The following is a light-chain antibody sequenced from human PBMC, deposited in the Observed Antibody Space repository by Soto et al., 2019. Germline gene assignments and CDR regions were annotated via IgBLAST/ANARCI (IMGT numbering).Light chain of an antibody. CDR3: QQRSDWPST. CDR1: QSVSSY. CDR2: DAS. V-gene: IGKV3-11*01. Sequence: EIVLTQSPATLSLSPGERATLSCRASQSVSSYLAWYQQKPGQAPRLLIYDASNRATGIPARFSGSGFGTDFSLTIISLDPDDFAVYYCQQRSDWPSTFGGGTTVQIK. J-gene: IGKJ4*01.